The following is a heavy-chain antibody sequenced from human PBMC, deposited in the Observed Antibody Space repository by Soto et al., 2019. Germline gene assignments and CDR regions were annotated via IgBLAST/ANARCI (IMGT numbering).Heavy chain of an antibody. CDR2: ISAGNGNT. CDR3: ARVLGGYTVTTRYYYYMDV. J-gene: IGHJ6*03. V-gene: IGHV1-3*01. CDR1: GYTFTSYA. Sequence: QLVQSGAEVKKPGASVKVSCKASGYTFTSYAMHWVRQAPGQRLGWMGWISAGNGNTKYSQKFQGRVTITRDTSASTAYMELSSLRSEDTAVYYCARVLGGYTVTTRYYYYMDVWGKGTTVTVSS. D-gene: IGHD4-17*01.